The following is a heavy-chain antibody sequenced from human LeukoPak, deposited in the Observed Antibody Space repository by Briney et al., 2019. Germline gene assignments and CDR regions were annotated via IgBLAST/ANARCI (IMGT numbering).Heavy chain of an antibody. CDR2: IYYSGST. CDR1: SASISTYY. Sequence: SETLSLTCTVSSASISTYYWSWIRQPPGKGLEWIGSIYYSGSTYYNPSLKSRVTISVDTSKNQFSLKLSSVTAADTAVYYCARYGGFADYWGQGTLVTVSS. CDR3: ARYGGFADY. J-gene: IGHJ4*02. V-gene: IGHV4-59*04. D-gene: IGHD4-17*01.